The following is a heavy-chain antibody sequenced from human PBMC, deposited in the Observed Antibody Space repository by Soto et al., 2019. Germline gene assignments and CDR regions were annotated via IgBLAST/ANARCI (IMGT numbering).Heavy chain of an antibody. CDR3: ARHGYNYGGGYFDY. CDR2: IYSGGST. V-gene: IGHV3-66*04. Sequence: EVQLVESGGGLVQPGGSLRLSCAASGVTVSSNYMSWVRQAPGKGLEWVSVIYSGGSTYYADSVKGRFTISRDNSKNRLYLQMNRLRAEDTVVYYCARHGYNYGGGYFDYWGQGTLVTVSS. D-gene: IGHD5-18*01. J-gene: IGHJ4*02. CDR1: GVTVSSNY.